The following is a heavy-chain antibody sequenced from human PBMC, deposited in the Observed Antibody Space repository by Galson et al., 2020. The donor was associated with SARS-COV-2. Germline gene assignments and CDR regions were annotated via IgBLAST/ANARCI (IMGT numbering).Heavy chain of an antibody. Sequence: GESLNISCAASGFTFSNVWMSWVRQAPGKGLEWVGRIKSKTDGGSTDYAAPVKDRFIISRDDSQNTLYLEMNSLKTDDTAMYYCSTPPKSTSSWTVFD. V-gene: IGHV3-15*01. CDR3: STPPKSTSSWTVFD. D-gene: IGHD2-2*01. J-gene: IGHJ4*01. CDR2: IKSKTDGGST. CDR1: GFTFSNVW.